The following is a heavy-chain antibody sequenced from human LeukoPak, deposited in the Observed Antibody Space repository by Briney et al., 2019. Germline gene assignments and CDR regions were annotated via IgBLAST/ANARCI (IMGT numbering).Heavy chain of an antibody. V-gene: IGHV3-23*01. CDR1: GFIFNDFA. CDR2: IADAGT. D-gene: IGHD3-16*01. Sequence: GGSQNVSCAASGFIFNDFAMTWGRQAPGKGLEWVSTIADAGTYYADSVKGRFIISRDNSKNMLYLQLNSLRADDTAMYYCARNLGPFDLRGHGTMVTVSS. CDR3: ARNLGPFDL. J-gene: IGHJ3*01.